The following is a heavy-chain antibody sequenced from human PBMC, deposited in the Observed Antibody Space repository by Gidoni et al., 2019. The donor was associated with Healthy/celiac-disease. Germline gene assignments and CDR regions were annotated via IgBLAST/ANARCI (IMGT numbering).Heavy chain of an antibody. CDR1: GFTFSCYS. V-gene: IGHV3-21*01. J-gene: IGHJ5*02. CDR2: ISSSSSYI. D-gene: IGHD6-13*01. Sequence: EVQLVESGGGLVKPGGSLRLSCAASGFTFSCYSMNWVRQAPGKGLEWVSSISSSSSYIYYADSVKGRFTISRDNAKNSLYLQMNSLRAEDTAVYYCARNPDVAAAGTRDWFDPWGQGTLVTVSS. CDR3: ARNPDVAAAGTRDWFDP.